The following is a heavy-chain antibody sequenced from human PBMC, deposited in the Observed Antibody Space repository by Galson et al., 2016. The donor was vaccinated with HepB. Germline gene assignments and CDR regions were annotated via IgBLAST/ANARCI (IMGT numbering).Heavy chain of an antibody. CDR2: IGTAGDP. CDR3: VRARGRVDDRGSYYYYGMDV. V-gene: IGHV3-13*05. CDR1: GFALSSYD. D-gene: IGHD2-21*01. Sequence: SLRLPCAASGFALSSYDMHWVRQVAGEGPEWVSGIGTAGDPYYPGSVKGRFTISRENAKNSLYLQMNSLRVGDTALYYCVRARGRVDDRGSYYYYGMDVWGQGTTVTVAS. J-gene: IGHJ6*02.